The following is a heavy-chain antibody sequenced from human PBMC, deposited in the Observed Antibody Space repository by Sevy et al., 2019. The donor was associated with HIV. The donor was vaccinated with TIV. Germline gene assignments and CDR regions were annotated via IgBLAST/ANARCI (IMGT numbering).Heavy chain of an antibody. V-gene: IGHV1-69*13. CDR1: GGTFSSYA. CDR3: ARLGYCSGGSCYQGSWFDP. Sequence: ASVKVSCKASGGTFSSYAISWVRQAPGQGLEWMGGIIPIFGTANYAQKFQGRVTITADESTSTAYMELSSLRSEDTAVYYCARLGYCSGGSCYQGSWFDPWGQGTLVTVSS. D-gene: IGHD2-15*01. J-gene: IGHJ5*02. CDR2: IIPIFGTA.